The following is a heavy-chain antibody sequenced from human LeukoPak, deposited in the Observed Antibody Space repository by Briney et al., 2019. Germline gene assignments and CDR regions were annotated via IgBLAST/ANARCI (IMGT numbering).Heavy chain of an antibody. J-gene: IGHJ4*02. CDR2: IGTAGDT. Sequence: GGSLRLSCAASGFTFSSYDMHWVRQATGKGLEWVSAIGTAGDTYYPGSVKGRFTISRENAKNSLYLQMNSLRAADTAVYYCARGRGLHSFDYWGQGTLVTVSS. CDR3: ARGRGLHSFDY. V-gene: IGHV3-13*01. D-gene: IGHD2/OR15-2a*01. CDR1: GFTFSSYD.